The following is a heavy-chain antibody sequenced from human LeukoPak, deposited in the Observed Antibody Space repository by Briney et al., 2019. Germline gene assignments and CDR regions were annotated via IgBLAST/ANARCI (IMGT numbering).Heavy chain of an antibody. Sequence: QPGGSLGLSCVASGSTFNNYAMHWVRQAPGKGLEWVANIKQDGSEKYYVDSVKGRFTISRDNAKNSLYLQMNSLRAEDTAVYYCARIGFLELFFDYWGQGTLVTVSS. CDR2: IKQDGSEK. V-gene: IGHV3-7*01. J-gene: IGHJ4*02. D-gene: IGHD3-3*02. CDR1: GSTFNNYA. CDR3: ARIGFLELFFDY.